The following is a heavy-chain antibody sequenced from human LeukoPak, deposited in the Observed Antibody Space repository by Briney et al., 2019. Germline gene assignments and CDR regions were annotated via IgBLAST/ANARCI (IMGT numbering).Heavy chain of an antibody. D-gene: IGHD3-10*01. V-gene: IGHV4-59*01. CDR3: ATSYYGSGTYYNWFDP. Sequence: PSETLSLTCTVSGGSFSRNYWSWIRQTPGKGLEWIGYINSIGTTNYNPSLKSRLTISIDTSKNQFSLKLSSVTAADTAVYYCATSYYGSGTYYNWFDPWGQGTLVTVSS. J-gene: IGHJ5*02. CDR1: GGSFSRNY. CDR2: INSIGTT.